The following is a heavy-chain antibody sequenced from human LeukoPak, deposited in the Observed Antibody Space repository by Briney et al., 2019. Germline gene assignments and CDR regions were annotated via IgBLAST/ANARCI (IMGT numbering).Heavy chain of an antibody. CDR2: IFDSGST. J-gene: IGHJ6*03. Sequence: PSETLSLTCTVSGYSISSGYYWGWIRQPPGKGLEWIGSIFDSGSTYYNPSLKSRVTMSVDTSKNQFSLKLSSVTAADTAVYYCARVLRYCSGGNCYSGGLGYMDVWGKGTTVTISS. V-gene: IGHV4-38-2*02. CDR1: GYSISSGYY. CDR3: ARVLRYCSGGNCYSGGLGYMDV. D-gene: IGHD2-15*01.